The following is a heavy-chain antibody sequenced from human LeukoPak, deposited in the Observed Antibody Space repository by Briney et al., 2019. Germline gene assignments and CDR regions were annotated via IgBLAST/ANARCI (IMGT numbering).Heavy chain of an antibody. CDR2: ISPDDSQI. Sequence: GESLKISCKGSGYSFSNYWVAWVRQMPGKGLEWMGIISPDDSQIRYSPSFQGQVTISADKPISTAYLQWSSLKSSDTAMYYCARHGTNAYSTVDYWGQGTLVTVSS. CDR3: ARHGTNAYSTVDY. D-gene: IGHD3-16*01. CDR1: GYSFSNYW. J-gene: IGHJ4*02. V-gene: IGHV5-51*01.